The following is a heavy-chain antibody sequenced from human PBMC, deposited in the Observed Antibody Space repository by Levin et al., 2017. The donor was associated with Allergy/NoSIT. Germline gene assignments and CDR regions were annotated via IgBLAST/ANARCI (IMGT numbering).Heavy chain of an antibody. J-gene: IGHJ4*02. V-gene: IGHV5-51*01. CDR1: GYSFTSYW. D-gene: IGHD4-23*01. Sequence: LGESLKISCQASGYSFTSYWFGWVRQRPGKGLEWMGLIFPSDSDTRVSPSFQGQIIMSVDKSINTAYLQWSSLKASDSAMYYCARRDSDGSNSFDYWGQGTLVTVSS. CDR2: IFPSDSDT. CDR3: ARRDSDGSNSFDY.